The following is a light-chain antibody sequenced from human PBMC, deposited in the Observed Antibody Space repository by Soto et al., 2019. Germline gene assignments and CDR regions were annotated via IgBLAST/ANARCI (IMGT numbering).Light chain of an antibody. CDR1: HSDIGNYNY. J-gene: IGLJ1*01. CDR3: NSYREDHPRFYV. Sequence: QSVLTQPASVSGSPGQSITISCTGTHSDIGNYNYVSWYQHLPGEAPKLMIYDVGSRPSGVSSRFSGSKSGNTASLAISGLQAEDEADYYCNSYREDHPRFYVFGTGTKVTVL. CDR2: DVG. V-gene: IGLV2-14*03.